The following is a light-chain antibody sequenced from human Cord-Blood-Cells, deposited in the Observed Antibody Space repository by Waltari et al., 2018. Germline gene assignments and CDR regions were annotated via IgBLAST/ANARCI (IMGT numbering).Light chain of an antibody. CDR1: QSVLYSSNNRNY. CDR3: QQYYSTPPS. V-gene: IGKV4-1*01. CDR2: WAS. Sequence: DIVMTQSPDSMAVSLGERATNNGKSSQSVLYSSNNRNYLAWYQQKPGQPPKLLIYWASTRESGVPDRFSGSGSGTDFTLTISSLQAEDVAVYYCQQYYSTPPSFGQGTKLEIK. J-gene: IGKJ2*03.